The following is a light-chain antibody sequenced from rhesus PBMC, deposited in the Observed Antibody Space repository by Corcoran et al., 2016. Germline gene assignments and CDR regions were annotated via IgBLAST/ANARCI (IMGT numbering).Light chain of an antibody. CDR2: KAA. CDR3: QHNDGTPRT. CDR1: ENVNNY. V-gene: IGKV1-74*01. J-gene: IGKJ1*01. Sequence: DIQMTQSPFSLSASVGDRVTITCRTSENVNNYLNWYQQKPGKAPKLLIYKAATLQSGVPSRFSGIGSGTDYTFTISSLQSEDVSTYYCQHNDGTPRTVGQGTKVEIE.